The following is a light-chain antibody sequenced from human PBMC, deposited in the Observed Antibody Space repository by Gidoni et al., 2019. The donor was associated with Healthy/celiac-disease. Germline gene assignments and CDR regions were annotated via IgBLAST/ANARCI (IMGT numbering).Light chain of an antibody. V-gene: IGLV2-14*01. J-gene: IGLJ1*01. CDR3: SSYTSSSTLCV. CDR2: EVS. CDR1: SSDVGGYNY. Sequence: QSALTQPASVSGSPGPSITLSCPGTSSDVGGYNYFPWYQQHPGKAPKLMIYEVSTRPSWVSNRFSGSKSGNTASLTISGLQAEDEADYYCSSYTSSSTLCVFGTGTKVTVL.